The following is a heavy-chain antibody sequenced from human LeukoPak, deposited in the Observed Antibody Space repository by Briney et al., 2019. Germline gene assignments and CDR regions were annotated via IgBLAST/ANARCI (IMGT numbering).Heavy chain of an antibody. CDR2: IYYSGST. CDR3: ARLPYYYDSSGYFDDAFDI. CDR1: GGSISSSSYY. Sequence: SETLSLTCTVSGGSISSSSYYWGWIRQPPGKGLEWIGSIYYSGSTYYNPSLKSRVTISVDTSKNQFSLKLSSVAAADTAVYYCARLPYYYDSSGYFDDAFDIWGQGTMVTVSS. J-gene: IGHJ3*02. D-gene: IGHD3-22*01. V-gene: IGHV4-39*01.